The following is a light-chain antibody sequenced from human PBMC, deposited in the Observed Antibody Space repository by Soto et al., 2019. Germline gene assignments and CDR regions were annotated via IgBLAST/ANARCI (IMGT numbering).Light chain of an antibody. CDR1: SSDVGHYNY. CDR3: SSYTTLSTLV. Sequence: QSALTQPASVSGSPGQSITISCTGTSSDVGHYNYVSWYQQHPGKVPKVVSYDVSNRPSGVSNRFSGSKSGNTASLTISWLQAEDEADYYGSSYTTLSTLVVGGGTNLTVL. V-gene: IGLV2-14*03. CDR2: DVS. J-gene: IGLJ2*01.